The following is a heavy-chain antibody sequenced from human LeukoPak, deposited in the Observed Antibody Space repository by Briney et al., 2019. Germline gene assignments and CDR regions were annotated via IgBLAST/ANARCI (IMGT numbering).Heavy chain of an antibody. D-gene: IGHD3-22*01. CDR3: AKGKGNYYDRSGYYVHDY. J-gene: IGHJ4*02. Sequence: GRSLRLSCAASGFTFSTYAMHWVRQAPGKGLEWVAVIWYDGSNKYYADSVKGRFTISRDNSKNTLYLQMNSLRAEDTAVYYCAKGKGNYYDRSGYYVHDYWGQGTLVTVSS. CDR1: GFTFSTYA. V-gene: IGHV3-33*06. CDR2: IWYDGSNK.